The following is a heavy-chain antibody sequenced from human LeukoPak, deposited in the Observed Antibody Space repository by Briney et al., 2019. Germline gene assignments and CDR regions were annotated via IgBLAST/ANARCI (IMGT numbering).Heavy chain of an antibody. CDR3: AKDEGDSGYSGYDSRPSFDY. V-gene: IGHV3-23*01. CDR2: LSASGIST. D-gene: IGHD5-12*01. CDR1: GFTFGDYA. Sequence: GGSLRLSCAPTGFTFGDYAMSWVRQAPGRGLEWVSALSASGISTYYTDSVKGRFTISRDNSKNTLYLQMNSLRAEDTAVYYCAKDEGDSGYSGYDSRPSFDYWGQGTLVTVSS. J-gene: IGHJ4*02.